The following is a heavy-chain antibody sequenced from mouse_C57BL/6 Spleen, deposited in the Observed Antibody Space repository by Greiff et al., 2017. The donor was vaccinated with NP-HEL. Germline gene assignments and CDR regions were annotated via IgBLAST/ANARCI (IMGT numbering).Heavy chain of an antibody. V-gene: IGHV2-2*01. CDR2: IWSGGST. CDR1: GFSLTSYG. D-gene: IGHD2-1*01. J-gene: IGHJ4*01. Sequence: VKLMESGPGLVQPSQSLSITCTVSGFSLTSYGVHWVRQSPGKGLEWLGVIWSGGSTDYNAAFISRLSISKDNSKSQVFFKMNSLQADDTAIYYCARKDGDLLGRMDYWGQGTSVTVSS. CDR3: ARKDGDLLGRMDY.